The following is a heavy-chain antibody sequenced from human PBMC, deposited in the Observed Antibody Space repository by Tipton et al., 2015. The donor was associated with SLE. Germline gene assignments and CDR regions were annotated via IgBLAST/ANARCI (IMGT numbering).Heavy chain of an antibody. D-gene: IGHD5-24*01. V-gene: IGHV4-59*08. J-gene: IGHJ6*02. CDR1: GDSIDNNY. CDR3: ARQGSGYNWGFYFGMDV. Sequence: TLSLTCSVSGDSIDNNYWSWIRQPPGKGLEWIGCVYYSGSTKYNPSLKSRVSMSVDTSNNRFSLWLTSVTAADTAVYYCARQGSGYNWGFYFGMDVWGLGTTVTVSS. CDR2: VYYSGST.